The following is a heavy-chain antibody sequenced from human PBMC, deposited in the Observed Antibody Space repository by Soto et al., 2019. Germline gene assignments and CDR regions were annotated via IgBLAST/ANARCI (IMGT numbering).Heavy chain of an antibody. V-gene: IGHV4-38-2*01. D-gene: IGHD1-26*01. CDR3: ERTIVGATRGWFDH. Sequence: SETLSLTCAVSGYSISSGYYWGWIRQPPGKGLEWIGSIYHSGSTYYNPSLKSRVTISVDTSKNQFSLKMSSVTAADKAVYYCERTIVGATRGWFDHWGQGTLVTVSS. CDR1: GYSISSGYY. J-gene: IGHJ5*02. CDR2: IYHSGST.